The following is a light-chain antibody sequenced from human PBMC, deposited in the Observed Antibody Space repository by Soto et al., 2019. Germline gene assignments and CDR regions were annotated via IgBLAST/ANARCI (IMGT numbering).Light chain of an antibody. CDR2: GAS. V-gene: IGKV3-20*01. CDR1: QSISSH. Sequence: EIVLTQSPGTLSLSPGERATLSCRATQSISSHLAWYQQRPGQAPRLLIYGASNRATGIPDRFSGSGSGTDFTLSITRLEPEDFAVYYCQQYGSSTSLSFGGGTKVEIK. J-gene: IGKJ4*01. CDR3: QQYGSSTSLS.